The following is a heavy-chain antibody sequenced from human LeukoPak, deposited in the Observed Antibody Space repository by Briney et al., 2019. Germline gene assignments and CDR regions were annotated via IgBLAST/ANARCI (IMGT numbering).Heavy chain of an antibody. V-gene: IGHV3-23*01. CDR3: AKRIQSAMATGY. J-gene: IGHJ4*02. D-gene: IGHD5-18*01. CDR2: ISGSGGST. Sequence: GGTLRLSCAASGFTFSSYGMSWVHQAPGKGLEWVSVISGSGGSTYYADSVKGRLTISRDNSKNTLYLQMNSLRAEDTAVYYCAKRIQSAMATGYWGQGTLVTVSS. CDR1: GFTFSSYG.